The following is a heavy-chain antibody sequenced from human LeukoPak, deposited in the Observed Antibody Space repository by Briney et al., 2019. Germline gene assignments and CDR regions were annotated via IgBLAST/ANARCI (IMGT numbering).Heavy chain of an antibody. CDR3: ARVDCGGDCSDFDY. Sequence: GRSLRLSCAASGFTFSSYGMHWVRQAPGKGLEWVAVIWYDGSNKYHADSVKGRFTISRDNSKNTLYLQMNSLRAEDTAVYYCARVDCGGDCSDFDYWGQGTLVTVSS. D-gene: IGHD2-21*02. J-gene: IGHJ4*02. V-gene: IGHV3-33*01. CDR1: GFTFSSYG. CDR2: IWYDGSNK.